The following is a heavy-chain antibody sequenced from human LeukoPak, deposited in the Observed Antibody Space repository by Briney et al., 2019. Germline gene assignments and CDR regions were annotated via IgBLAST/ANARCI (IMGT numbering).Heavy chain of an antibody. V-gene: IGHV4-34*01. CDR2: INHSGST. CDR1: GGSFSGYY. CDR3: ARDLIWGQSKYQLLRYYYYYGMDV. J-gene: IGHJ6*02. D-gene: IGHD2-2*01. Sequence: SETLSLTCAVYGGSFSGYYWSWIRQPPGKGLEWIGEINHSGSTNYNPSLKSRVTISVDTSKNQFSLKLSSVTAADTAVYYCARDLIWGQSKYQLLRYYYYYGMDVWGQGATVTVSS.